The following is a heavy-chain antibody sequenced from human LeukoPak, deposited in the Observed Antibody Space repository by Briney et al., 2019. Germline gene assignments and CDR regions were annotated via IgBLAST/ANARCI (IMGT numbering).Heavy chain of an antibody. V-gene: IGHV3-30*02. CDR2: IRYDGSGQ. J-gene: IGHJ4*02. Sequence: LAGGSLRLSCAASGFTFSSYGMHWVRQAPGKGLEWVAFIRYDGSGQYYGDSAKGRFTISRDNSKNTLYLQMNSPSSEDTAVYYCAKDRSHYDSVGYRNLDHWGQGTLVTVSS. CDR3: AKDRSHYDSVGYRNLDH. D-gene: IGHD3-22*01. CDR1: GFTFSSYG.